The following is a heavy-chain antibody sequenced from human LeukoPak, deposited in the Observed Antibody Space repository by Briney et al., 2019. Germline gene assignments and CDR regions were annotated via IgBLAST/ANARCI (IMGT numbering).Heavy chain of an antibody. Sequence: PSGTLSLTCDVSGGSISNTNWWSWVRQPPGQGLEWIGEVSLAGQTNYNPSLNGRVTMSLDESSNQLSLKLTSVTAADTAVYYCARAGDSSGWYTDYWGQGTLVTVSS. CDR3: ARAGDSSGWYTDY. J-gene: IGHJ4*02. CDR2: VSLAGQT. D-gene: IGHD6-19*01. CDR1: GGSISNTNW. V-gene: IGHV4-4*02.